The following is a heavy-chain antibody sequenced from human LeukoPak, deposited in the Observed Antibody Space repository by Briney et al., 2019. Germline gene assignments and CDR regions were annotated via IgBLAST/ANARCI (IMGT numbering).Heavy chain of an antibody. J-gene: IGHJ5*02. Sequence: ASVKVSCTASGYTFTDYYVHWVRQAPGQGLELMGWINTNSGGTNYAQKFQGRVTMTRDTSVSTAYMELSRLTSDDTAVYYCARSGVVVAATVNGDWFDPWGQGTLVTVSS. D-gene: IGHD2-15*01. CDR1: GYTFTDYY. V-gene: IGHV1-2*02. CDR3: ARSGVVVAATVNGDWFDP. CDR2: INTNSGGT.